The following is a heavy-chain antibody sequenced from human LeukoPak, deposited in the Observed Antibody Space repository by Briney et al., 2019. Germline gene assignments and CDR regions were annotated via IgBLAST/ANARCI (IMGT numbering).Heavy chain of an antibody. D-gene: IGHD1-26*01. V-gene: IGHV3-21*01. CDR3: ARTRGANYGMDV. CDR1: GFTLSSYS. CDR2: ISSSSSYI. Sequence: GGSLRLSCAASGFTLSSYSMNWVRQAPGKGLEWVSSISSSSSYIYYADSVKGRFTISRDNAKNSLYLQMNSLRAEDTAVYYCARTRGANYGMDVWGQGTTVTVSS. J-gene: IGHJ6*02.